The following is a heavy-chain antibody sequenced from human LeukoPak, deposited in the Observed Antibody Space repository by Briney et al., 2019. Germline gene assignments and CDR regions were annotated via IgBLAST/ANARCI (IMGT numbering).Heavy chain of an antibody. D-gene: IGHD3-10*01. CDR3: ARDPGTGSFDY. CDR1: GDSFPSNRAA. Sequence: SQTLSLTCALSGDSFPSNRAAWHWNRQTPSTALNWLGRTYYRSKWYNDYAVSVKSRITINPDTSKNQFSLQLNSVTPEDTAVCYCARDPGTGSFDYWGQGTLVTVSS. CDR2: TYYRSKWYN. J-gene: IGHJ4*02. V-gene: IGHV6-1*01.